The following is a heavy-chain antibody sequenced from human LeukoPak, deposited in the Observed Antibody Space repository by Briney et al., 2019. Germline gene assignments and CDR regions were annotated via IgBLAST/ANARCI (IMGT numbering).Heavy chain of an antibody. CDR2: IYYSGST. D-gene: IGHD2-8*02. J-gene: IGHJ6*03. Sequence: SETLSLTCAVYGGSFSGYYWSWIRQPPGKGLEWIGNIYYSGSTHYNPSLKSRVNISVDTSKNQFSLNLSSVTAADTAVYYCARANYWYYYMDVWGQGTTVTVSS. V-gene: IGHV4-34*01. CDR1: GGSFSGYY. CDR3: ARANYWYYYMDV.